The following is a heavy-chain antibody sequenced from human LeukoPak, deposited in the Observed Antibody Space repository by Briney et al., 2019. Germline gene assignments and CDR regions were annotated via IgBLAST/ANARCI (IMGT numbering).Heavy chain of an antibody. CDR1: GFTFSSYG. Sequence: PGGSLRLSCAASGFTFSSYGMHWVRQAPGKGLEWVAVISYDGSNKYYADSVKGRFTISRDNSKNTLYLQMNSLRAEDTAVYYCAKDFSTAPLRFLEWLPPYYYYGMDVWGQGTTVTVSS. J-gene: IGHJ6*02. V-gene: IGHV3-30*18. D-gene: IGHD3-3*01. CDR3: AKDFSTAPLRFLEWLPPYYYYGMDV. CDR2: ISYDGSNK.